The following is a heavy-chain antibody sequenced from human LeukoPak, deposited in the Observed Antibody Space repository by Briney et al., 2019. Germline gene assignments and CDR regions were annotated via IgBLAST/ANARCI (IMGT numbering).Heavy chain of an antibody. Sequence: ASVKVSCKASGYTFTSYGISWVRQAPGQGLEWMGWISAYNGNTNYAQKLQGRVTMTTDTSTSTAYMELRSLRSDDTAVYYCARVGSGRVVAGTSYYYYYGMDVWGKGTTVTVSS. V-gene: IGHV1-18*04. CDR2: ISAYNGNT. D-gene: IGHD2-15*01. J-gene: IGHJ6*04. CDR1: GYTFTSYG. CDR3: ARVGSGRVVAGTSYYYYYGMDV.